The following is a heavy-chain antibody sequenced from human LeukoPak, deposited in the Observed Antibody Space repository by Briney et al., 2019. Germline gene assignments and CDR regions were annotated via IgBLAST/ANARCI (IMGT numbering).Heavy chain of an antibody. D-gene: IGHD1-26*01. J-gene: IGHJ4*02. CDR3: AREPSSYSGSYWR. CDR2: IYYSGST. Sequence: ASETLSLTCTVSGGSISSSSYYWGWIRQPPGKGLEWIGSIYYSGSTYYNPSLESRVTISVDTSKNQFSLKLSSVTAADTAVYYCAREPSSYSGSYWRWGQGTLVTVSS. CDR1: GGSISSSSYY. V-gene: IGHV4-39*07.